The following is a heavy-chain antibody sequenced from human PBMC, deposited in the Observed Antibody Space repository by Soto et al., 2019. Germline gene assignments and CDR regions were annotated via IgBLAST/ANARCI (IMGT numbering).Heavy chain of an antibody. Sequence: ASVKVSCKTSGYSFTDYDIHWVRQAAGQGLEWMGWMNPGNNNTKYSQKFQGRVTITRDTSASTAYMELSSLRSEDTAVYYCARGSGVVVTDWGQGTLVTVSS. CDR1: GYSFTDYD. J-gene: IGHJ4*02. CDR2: MNPGNNNT. D-gene: IGHD2-2*01. V-gene: IGHV1-3*01. CDR3: ARGSGVVVTD.